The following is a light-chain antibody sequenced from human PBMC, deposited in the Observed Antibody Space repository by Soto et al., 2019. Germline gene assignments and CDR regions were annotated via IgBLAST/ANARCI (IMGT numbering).Light chain of an antibody. CDR1: QSLGIW. V-gene: IGKV1-5*01. CDR3: LEYNSYSGT. CDR2: DAS. Sequence: DIQMTQSPSTLSASVGDRVTITCRASQSLGIWLAWHQHKPGKAPKLLIYDASTLKSGVLSRFSGSGSGTKFTLTISSLQPDDFATYYCLEYNSYSGTFGQGTKVEVK. J-gene: IGKJ1*01.